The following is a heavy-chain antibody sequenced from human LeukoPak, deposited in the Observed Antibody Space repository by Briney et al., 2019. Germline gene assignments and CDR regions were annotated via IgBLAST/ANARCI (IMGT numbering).Heavy chain of an antibody. CDR3: ARDKGELDY. Sequence: GGSLRLSWAASGFTFSSYWMHWVRQAPGKGLVWVSRINSDGSSTGYPDSVKGRFTISRDNAKNTVYLQMNSLRAEDTAVYYCARDKGELDYWGQGTLVTVSS. D-gene: IGHD3-16*01. CDR1: GFTFSSYW. J-gene: IGHJ4*02. V-gene: IGHV3-74*01. CDR2: INSDGSST.